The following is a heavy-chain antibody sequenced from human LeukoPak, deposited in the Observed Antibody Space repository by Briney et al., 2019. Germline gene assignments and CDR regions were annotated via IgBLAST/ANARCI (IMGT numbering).Heavy chain of an antibody. V-gene: IGHV4-59*01. J-gene: IGHJ4*02. CDR3: AREVGSQYYGSGSYSAAHFDH. CDR2: IYDPGTT. CDR1: GGSISSYY. Sequence: LETLSLTCTVSGGSISSYYWSWLRQSPGKGLEWIGYIYDPGTTNYNPSPSSRVTISVDTSRNQFSLKLNSLTAADTAVYYCAREVGSQYYGSGSYSAAHFDHWGQGTLVTVSS. D-gene: IGHD3-10*01.